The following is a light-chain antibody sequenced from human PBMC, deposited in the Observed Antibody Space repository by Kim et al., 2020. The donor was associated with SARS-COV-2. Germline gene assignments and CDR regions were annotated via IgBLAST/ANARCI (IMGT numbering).Light chain of an antibody. Sequence: SVSPGGRATLSCRASQSVRSNLFWYPQKPGQPPRLLIYGASTRATGIPARFSGSGSGTEFTLTISSLQSDDVAVYYCQQYNDWLTFGGGTKVDIK. CDR1: QSVRSN. CDR3: QQYNDWLT. V-gene: IGKV3-15*01. J-gene: IGKJ4*01. CDR2: GAS.